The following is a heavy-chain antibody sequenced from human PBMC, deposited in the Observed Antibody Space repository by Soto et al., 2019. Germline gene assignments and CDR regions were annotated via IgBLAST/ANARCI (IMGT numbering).Heavy chain of an antibody. D-gene: IGHD3-16*01. CDR3: ARDHVSIAQAHYYYGMDV. CDR2: IYYSGST. V-gene: IGHV4-31*03. CDR1: GGSISSGGYY. Sequence: ASETLSLTCTVSGGSISSGGYYWSWIRQHPGKGLEWIGYIYYSGSTYYNPSLKSRVTISVDTSKNQFSLKLSSVTAADTAVYYCARDHVSIAQAHYYYGMDVWGQGTTVTVSS. J-gene: IGHJ6*02.